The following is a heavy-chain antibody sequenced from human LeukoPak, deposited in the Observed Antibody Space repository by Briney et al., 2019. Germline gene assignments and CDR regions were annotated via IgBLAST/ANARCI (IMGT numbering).Heavy chain of an antibody. CDR3: AKGPLRGTAAAIDY. CDR1: GFTFNNYG. CDR2: ISYDGRNK. Sequence: GGSLRLSCAASGFTFNNYGMHWVRQAPGKGLEWVAVISYDGRNKHYPDSVEGRFTISRDISTDTLWLQMDSLRTEDTAVYYCAKGPLRGTAAAIDYWGQGTLVTVSS. V-gene: IGHV3-30*18. J-gene: IGHJ4*02. D-gene: IGHD2-2*01.